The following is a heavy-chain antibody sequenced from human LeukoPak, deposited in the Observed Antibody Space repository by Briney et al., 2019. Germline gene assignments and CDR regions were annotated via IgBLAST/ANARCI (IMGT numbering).Heavy chain of an antibody. V-gene: IGHV4-39*07. Sequence: SETLSLTCTVSGVSISSSNSYWGWIRQPPGKGLEWIGSIYHSGSTYYNPSLKSRVTISIDTSKNQFSLKLSSVTAADTAVYYCARGGYDYVWGSYPTFDYWGQGTLVTVSS. D-gene: IGHD3-16*02. CDR3: ARGGYDYVWGSYPTFDY. J-gene: IGHJ4*02. CDR2: IYHSGST. CDR1: GVSISSSNSY.